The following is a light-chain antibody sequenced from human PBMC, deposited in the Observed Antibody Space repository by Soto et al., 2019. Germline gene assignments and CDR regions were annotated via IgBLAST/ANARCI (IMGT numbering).Light chain of an antibody. J-gene: IGKJ2*01. CDR1: QSISSW. V-gene: IGKV1-5*01. CDR3: QQYNSYSYT. Sequence: DIQMTQSPSTLSASVGDRVTITCWASQSISSWLAWYQQKPGKAPKLLIYDASSLESGVPSRFSGSGSGTEFTLTISSLQPDDFATYCCQQYNSYSYTFGQGTKLEIK. CDR2: DAS.